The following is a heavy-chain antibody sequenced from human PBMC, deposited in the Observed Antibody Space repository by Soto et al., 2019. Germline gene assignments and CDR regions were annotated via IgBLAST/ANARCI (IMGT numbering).Heavy chain of an antibody. CDR3: ARLLRDGSVDY. CDR1: GGSISSYY. J-gene: IGHJ4*02. CDR2: IYYSGST. Sequence: QVQLQESGPGLVKPSETLSLTCTVSGGSISSYYWSWIRQPPGKGLEWIGYIYYSGSTNYNPSLKGRVTITVGTSKNQFSLKLSSVTAADTAVYYCARLLRDGSVDYWGQGTLVTVSS. V-gene: IGHV4-59*08. D-gene: IGHD3-10*01.